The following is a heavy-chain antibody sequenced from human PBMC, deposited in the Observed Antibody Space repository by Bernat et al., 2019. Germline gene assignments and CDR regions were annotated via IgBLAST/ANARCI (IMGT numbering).Heavy chain of an antibody. J-gene: IGHJ4*02. Sequence: EVQLLESGGGLLQPGGSLRLSCAASGFSFSSYAMSWVRQAPGKGLEWVSSISGSGHSTHYADSVKGRFTISRDNFKNTLYLQMNSLRAEDTAVYYCARDWSRWGDSSGYMDYWGQGTLVTVSS. V-gene: IGHV3-23*01. D-gene: IGHD3-22*01. CDR1: GFSFSSYA. CDR3: ARDWSRWGDSSGYMDY. CDR2: ISGSGHST.